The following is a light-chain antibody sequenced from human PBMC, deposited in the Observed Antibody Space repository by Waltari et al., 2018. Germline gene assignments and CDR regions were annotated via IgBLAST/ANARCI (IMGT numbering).Light chain of an antibody. Sequence: QSALTQPPSASGSPGQSVTISCTGTNSDIGAYKYVSWYQQHPGRDPKLLIYDVSKWPSGVPDLFSGSKSGHTASLTVSGLQAEDEADYYCSSYAGSDIVLFGGGTKLTVL. CDR1: NSDIGAYKY. J-gene: IGLJ2*01. V-gene: IGLV2-8*01. CDR3: SSYAGSDIVL. CDR2: DVS.